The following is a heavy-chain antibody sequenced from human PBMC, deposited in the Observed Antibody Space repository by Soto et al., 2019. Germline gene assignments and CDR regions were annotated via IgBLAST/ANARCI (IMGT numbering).Heavy chain of an antibody. Sequence: EVQLVESGGGLVQPGGSLRLSCAASGFTFSNYTMNWVRQAPGKGLEWVSYISSSGRTIFYADSVKGRFTISRDNAKNSLYLQMNSLRDGDTAVYYCAREGGVYGGHFDYGGQGTLVTVSS. J-gene: IGHJ4*02. CDR3: AREGGVYGGHFDY. CDR2: ISSSGRTI. V-gene: IGHV3-48*02. CDR1: GFTFSNYT. D-gene: IGHD4-17*01.